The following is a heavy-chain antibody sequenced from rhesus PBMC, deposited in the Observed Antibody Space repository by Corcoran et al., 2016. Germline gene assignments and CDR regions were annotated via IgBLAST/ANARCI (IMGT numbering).Heavy chain of an antibody. J-gene: IGHJ4*01. CDR2: INGNSGST. D-gene: IGHD4-29*01. Sequence: QVQLQESGPGLVKPSETLSLTCTVSGASISCYWWSWLRQPPGKGLEWIGEINGNSGSTNYKPSLKSRDTISRDTSKNQFSLKLSSVTAADTAVYYCARRGTYGSNDAPKRDYWGQGVLVTVSS. CDR1: GASISCYW. CDR3: ARRGTYGSNDAPKRDY. V-gene: IGHV4-80*01.